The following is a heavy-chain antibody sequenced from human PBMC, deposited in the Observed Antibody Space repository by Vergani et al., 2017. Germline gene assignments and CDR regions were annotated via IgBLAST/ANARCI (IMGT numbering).Heavy chain of an antibody. CDR2: ISYDGSNK. Sequence: QVQLVESGGGVVQPGRSLRLSCAASGFTFSSYGMHWVRQAPGKGLEWVAVISYDGSNKYYADSVKGRFTISRDNSKNTLYLQMNSLRAEDTAVYYCAREAGYSSSWRRYGFDYWGQGTLVTVSS. CDR1: GFTFSSYG. D-gene: IGHD6-13*01. CDR3: AREAGYSSSWRRYGFDY. V-gene: IGHV3-30*03. J-gene: IGHJ4*02.